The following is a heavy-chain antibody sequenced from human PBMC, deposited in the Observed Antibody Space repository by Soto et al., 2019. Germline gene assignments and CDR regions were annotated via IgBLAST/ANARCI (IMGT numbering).Heavy chain of an antibody. CDR3: ARDIYSGSFVGYYYYGMEV. V-gene: IGHV3-48*01. Sequence: GGSLRLSCAASGFTFSSYSMNWVRQAPGKGLEWVSYISSSSSTIYYPDSVKGRFTISRDNAKNSLYLQMNSLRAEDTAVYYCARDIYSGSFVGYYYYGMEVWGQGTTVTVSS. CDR1: GFTFSSYS. D-gene: IGHD1-26*01. J-gene: IGHJ6*02. CDR2: ISSSSSTI.